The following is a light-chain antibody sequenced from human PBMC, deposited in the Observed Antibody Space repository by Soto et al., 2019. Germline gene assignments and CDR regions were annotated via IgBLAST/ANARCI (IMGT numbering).Light chain of an antibody. CDR1: QSVSSS. CDR3: QQYGSSGT. J-gene: IGKJ1*01. CDR2: GAS. Sequence: EIVMTQSPATLSVSPGERATLSCRASQSVSSSVAWYQQKPGQAPRLLIYGASNRATGIPDRFSGSGSGTDFTLTISRLEPEDFAVYYCQQYGSSGTFGQGTKVDIK. V-gene: IGKV3-20*01.